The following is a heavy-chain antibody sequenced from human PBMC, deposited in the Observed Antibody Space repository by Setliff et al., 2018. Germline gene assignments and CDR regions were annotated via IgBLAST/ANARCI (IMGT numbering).Heavy chain of an antibody. CDR2: INVANGNT. V-gene: IGHV1-3*01. D-gene: IGHD3-10*01. CDR1: GYIFTNYV. J-gene: IGHJ4*02. Sequence: ASVKVSCKASGYIFTNYVIQWVRQAPGQGLEWMGWINVANGNTKYSQKFQGRVTITRDTSASTAYMELSSLRSDDTAVYYCARVDYYGSGNYYDYWGQGTLVTVSS. CDR3: ARVDYYGSGNYYDY.